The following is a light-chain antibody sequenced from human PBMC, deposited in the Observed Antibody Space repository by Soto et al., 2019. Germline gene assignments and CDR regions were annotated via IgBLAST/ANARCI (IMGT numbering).Light chain of an antibody. CDR1: QSVSSN. CDR2: GAS. CDR3: QQYNNWPRT. J-gene: IGKJ1*01. Sequence: DIVMTQSPATLSVSPGERATLSCRASQSVSSNLAWYQQKPGQAPGLLIYGASTRATGIPARFSGSGSGTEFTLTISSLQSEDFAVYYCQQYNNWPRTFGQGTKV. V-gene: IGKV3-15*01.